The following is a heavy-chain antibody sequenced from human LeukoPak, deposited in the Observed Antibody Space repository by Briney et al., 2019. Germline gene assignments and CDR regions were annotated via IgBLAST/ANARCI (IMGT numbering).Heavy chain of an antibody. CDR2: IKQAGSEK. Sequence: GGSLRLSCAASGFTFSSYWMSWVRQASGKGLEWVANIKQAGSEKYYVDSVQGRFIISRDNDKNSLHLQMNTLRAEDTAVYYCARVWGPKPDMPAINDHFYYYMDVWGKGTTVTVSS. CDR3: ARVWGPKPDMPAINDHFYYYMDV. CDR1: GFTFSSYW. D-gene: IGHD5-24*01. J-gene: IGHJ6*03. V-gene: IGHV3-7*01.